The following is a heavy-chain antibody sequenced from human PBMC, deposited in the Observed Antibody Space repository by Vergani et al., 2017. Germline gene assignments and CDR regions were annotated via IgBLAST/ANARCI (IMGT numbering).Heavy chain of an antibody. V-gene: IGHV1-69*12. J-gene: IGHJ4*02. CDR1: GGTFSSYA. CDR2: IIPIFGTA. D-gene: IGHD3-16*02. CDR3: ARSLYVWVSYRHNGYYFDY. Sequence: QVQLVQSGAVVKKPGSSVKVSCKASGGTFSSYAISWVRQAPGQGLEWMGGIIPIFGTANYAQKFQGRVTITADESTSTAYMELSSLRSEDTAVYYCARSLYVWVSYRHNGYYFDYWGQGTLVTVSS.